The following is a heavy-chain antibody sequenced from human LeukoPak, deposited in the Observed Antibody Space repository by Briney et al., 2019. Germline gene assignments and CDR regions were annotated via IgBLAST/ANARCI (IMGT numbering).Heavy chain of an antibody. CDR1: GYTFTSYY. CDR3: ARDPGDSSGYYYFDY. D-gene: IGHD3-22*01. V-gene: IGHV1-2*02. J-gene: IGHJ4*01. CDR2: INPNSGGT. Sequence: ASVKVSCKASGYTFTSYYMHWVRQAPGQGLEWMGWINPNSGGTNYAQKFQGRVTMTRDTSISTAYMELSRLRSDDTAVYYCARDPGDSSGYYYFDYWGQGTLVTVSS.